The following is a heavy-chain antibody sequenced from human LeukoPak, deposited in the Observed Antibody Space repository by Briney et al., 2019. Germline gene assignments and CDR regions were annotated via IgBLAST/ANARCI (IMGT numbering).Heavy chain of an antibody. CDR2: IKSKRDGGIK. Sequence: GGSLRLSGAASGLTLSNAWITWFPQAPGKGLEWVPRIKSKRDGGIKDYAAPVKGTFTISRDNSENTVYLQMNSLKIEDTAVYYCATGRSGHFDSWGQGTLVFVSS. CDR1: GLTLSNAW. V-gene: IGHV3-15*01. J-gene: IGHJ4*02. CDR3: ATGRSGHFDS.